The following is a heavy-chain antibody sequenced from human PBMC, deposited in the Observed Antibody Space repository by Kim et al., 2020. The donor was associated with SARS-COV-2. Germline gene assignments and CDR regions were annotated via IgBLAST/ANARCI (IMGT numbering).Heavy chain of an antibody. V-gene: IGHV3-30-3*01. D-gene: IGHD6-13*01. CDR3: ARDRGIAAAGTPLY. CDR2: ISYDGSNK. Sequence: GGSLRLSCAASGFTFSSYAMHWVRQAPGKGLEWVAVISYDGSNKYYADSVKGRFTISRDNSKNTLYLQMNSLRAEDTAVYYCARDRGIAAAGTPLYWGQGTLVTVSS. J-gene: IGHJ4*02. CDR1: GFTFSSYA.